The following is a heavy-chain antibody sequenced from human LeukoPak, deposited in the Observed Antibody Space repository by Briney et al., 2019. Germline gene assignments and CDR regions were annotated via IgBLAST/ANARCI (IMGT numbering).Heavy chain of an antibody. CDR1: GFTFSSYS. CDR2: ISSSSGYI. J-gene: IGHJ4*02. V-gene: IGHV3-21*01. Sequence: PGGSLRLSCAASGFTFSSYSMNWVRQAPGKGLEWVSSISSSSGYIYYADSVKGRFTISRDNAKNSLYLQMNSLRAEDTAVYYCARDDHWLRTADYWGQGTLVTVSS. CDR3: ARDDHWLRTADY. D-gene: IGHD3-9*01.